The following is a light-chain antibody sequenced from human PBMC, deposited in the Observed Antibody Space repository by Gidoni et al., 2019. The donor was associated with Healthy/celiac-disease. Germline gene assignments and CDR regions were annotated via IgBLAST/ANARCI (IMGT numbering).Light chain of an antibody. CDR3: CSYAGSSTPYV. Sequence: QSALTQPASVSGSPGQSITISCTGTSSDVGSYNLVSWYQQHPGKAPKLMIYEVSKRPSGVSNRFSGSNSGNPASLTISGLQAEDEADYYCCSYAGSSTPYVFGTGTKVTVL. CDR2: EVS. CDR1: SSDVGSYNL. J-gene: IGLJ1*01. V-gene: IGLV2-23*02.